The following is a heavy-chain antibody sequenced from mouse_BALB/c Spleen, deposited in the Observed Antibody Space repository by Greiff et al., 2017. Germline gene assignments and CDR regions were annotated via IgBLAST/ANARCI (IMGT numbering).Heavy chain of an antibody. V-gene: IGHV1S22*01. D-gene: IGHD1-1*01. CDR1: GYTFTSYW. J-gene: IGHJ4*01. Sequence: LQQPGSELVRPGASVKLSCKASGYTFTSYWMHWVKQRPGQGLEWIGNIYPGSGSTNYDEKFKSKATLTVDTSSSTAYMQLSSLTSEDSAVYYCTYYGSSPDAMDYWGQGTSVTVSA. CDR3: TYYGSSPDAMDY. CDR2: IYPGSGST.